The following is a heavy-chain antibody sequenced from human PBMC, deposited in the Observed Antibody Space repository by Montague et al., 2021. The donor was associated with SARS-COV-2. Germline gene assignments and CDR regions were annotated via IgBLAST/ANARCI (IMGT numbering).Heavy chain of an antibody. CDR1: GFSLSTSGVS. CDR3: AHRRLWYGGNSFDY. Sequence: PALVKPTQTLTLTCTFSGFSLSTSGVSVGWIRQPPGKALEWLALIYWDDDKRYSPSLKSRLTITKDTSKNQVVLTMTNMDPVDTATYYSAHRRLWYGGNSFDYWGQGTLVTVSS. J-gene: IGHJ4*02. V-gene: IGHV2-5*02. D-gene: IGHD4-23*01. CDR2: IYWDDDK.